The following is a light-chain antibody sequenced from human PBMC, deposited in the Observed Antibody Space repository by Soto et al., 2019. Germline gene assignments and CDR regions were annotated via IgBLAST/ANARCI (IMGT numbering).Light chain of an antibody. CDR2: KAS. CDR3: QHYNSYSPT. J-gene: IGKJ5*01. CDR1: QSISSY. V-gene: IGKV1-5*03. Sequence: DIQMTQSPSSLSASVGDRVTITCRASQSISSYLNWYQQKPGKAPNLLIYKASTLESGVPSRFSGSGSGTEFTLTISSLQPDDFATYYCQHYNSYSPTFGQGTRLEIK.